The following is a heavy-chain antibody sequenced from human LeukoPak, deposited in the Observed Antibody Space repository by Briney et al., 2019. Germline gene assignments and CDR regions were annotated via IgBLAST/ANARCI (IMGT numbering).Heavy chain of an antibody. CDR1: GGSISSSSYY. Sequence: SETLSLTCTVSGGSISSSSYYWGWIRQPPGKGLEWIGSIYYSGSTYYNPSLKSRVTISVDTSKNQFSLKLSSVTAADTAVYYCARQLYYYDSSGPFDYWGQGTLVTVSS. CDR2: IYYSGST. D-gene: IGHD3-22*01. V-gene: IGHV4-39*01. J-gene: IGHJ4*02. CDR3: ARQLYYYDSSGPFDY.